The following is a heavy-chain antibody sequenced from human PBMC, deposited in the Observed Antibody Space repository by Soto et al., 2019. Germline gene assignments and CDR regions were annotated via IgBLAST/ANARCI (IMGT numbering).Heavy chain of an antibody. Sequence: QVQLVQSGAEVKKPGSSVKVSCKASGGTFSSYAISWVRQAPGQGLEWMGGIIPIFGTANYAQKFQGRATITEDKSTSSGYMELSSLRSEDTAVYYCAREGGSGGTEGTFDPWGQGTLVTVSS. CDR2: IIPIFGTA. CDR1: GGTFSSYA. CDR3: AREGGSGGTEGTFDP. D-gene: IGHD2-15*01. V-gene: IGHV1-69*06. J-gene: IGHJ5*02.